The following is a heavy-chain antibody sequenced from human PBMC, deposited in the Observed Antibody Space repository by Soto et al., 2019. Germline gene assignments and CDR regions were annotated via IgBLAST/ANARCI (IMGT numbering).Heavy chain of an antibody. CDR1: GDNVGVCVDS. V-gene: IGHV4-31*03. CDR2: IYYSGST. J-gene: IGHJ5*02. D-gene: IGHD1-7*01. CDR3: ARVESGELTGFDH. Sequence: TEALTCTVSGDNVGVCVDSLSWNRQHPGKGLEWIGYIYYSGSTYYNPSLKSRVTISVDTSKNQFSLKLSSVTAADTAVYYRARVESGELTGFDHWGQGTLVTVS.